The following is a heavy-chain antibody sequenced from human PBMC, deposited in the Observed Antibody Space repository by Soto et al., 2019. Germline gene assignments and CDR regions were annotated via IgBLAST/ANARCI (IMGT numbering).Heavy chain of an antibody. CDR3: ATDSWVTTWYFEL. CDR1: GYTFYDYG. Sequence: QVRLVQSGAEVNKPGASVKVSCKASGYTFYDYGIHWVRQAPGQRLEWMGWIDPDKGNTKYSEKFQDRVTISRDTSASTVYMELSSLRSEDTAVYYCATDSWVTTWYFELWGGGTLVTVSS. D-gene: IGHD5-18*01. J-gene: IGHJ2*01. CDR2: IDPDKGNT. V-gene: IGHV1-3*01.